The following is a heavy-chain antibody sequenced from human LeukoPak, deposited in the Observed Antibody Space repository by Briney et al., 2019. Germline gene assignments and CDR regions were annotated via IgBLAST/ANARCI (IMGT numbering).Heavy chain of an antibody. J-gene: IGHJ1*01. CDR1: GYTFTDYG. D-gene: IGHD3-22*01. Sequence: GASVKVSCKASGYTFTDYGMHWVRQAPGQRLEWMAWINAGNGNAKYPQKFQGRVTITRDTSASTAYMELSSLRAEDTAVYYCARVPLHDRNDYYYPHWGQGTVVTVSS. CDR2: INAGNGNA. CDR3: ARVPLHDRNDYYYPH. V-gene: IGHV1-3*01.